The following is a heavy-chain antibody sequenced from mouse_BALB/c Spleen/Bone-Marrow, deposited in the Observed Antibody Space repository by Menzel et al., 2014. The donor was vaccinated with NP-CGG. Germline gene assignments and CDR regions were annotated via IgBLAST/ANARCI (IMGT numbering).Heavy chain of an antibody. CDR2: INPSNGRT. CDR1: GYTFXSYW. Sequence: QVQLQQSGAELVKPGASVELSCKASGYTFXSYWTHWVKQRPGQGLEWNGEINPSNGRTNYNEKFKSKATLTVDKSSSTAYMQLSSLTSEDSAVYYCARRTTTVVATDYWGQGTTLTVSS. D-gene: IGHD1-1*01. J-gene: IGHJ2*01. CDR3: ARRTTTVVATDY. V-gene: IGHV1S81*02.